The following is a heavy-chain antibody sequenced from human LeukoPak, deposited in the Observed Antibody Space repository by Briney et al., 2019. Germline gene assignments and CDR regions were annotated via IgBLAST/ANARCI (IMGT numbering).Heavy chain of an antibody. J-gene: IGHJ4*02. CDR3: ARGSGSYGWDYFDY. D-gene: IGHD1-26*01. Sequence: GGSLRLSCATSGFTFSNYNMNWVRQAPGKGLEWVSSISSSSYIYYADSVKGRFTISRDNAKNSLYLQMNSLRADDTAVYYCARGSGSYGWDYFDYWGQGTLVTVSS. CDR2: ISSSSYI. V-gene: IGHV3-21*01. CDR1: GFTFSNYN.